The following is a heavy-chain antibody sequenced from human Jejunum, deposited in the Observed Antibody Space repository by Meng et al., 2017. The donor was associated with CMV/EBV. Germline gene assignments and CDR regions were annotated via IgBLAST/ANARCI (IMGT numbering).Heavy chain of an antibody. Sequence: QITLNESGPTLVKPTQTPKLTCTFSGFSLSTSEVGVGWIRQPPGKALEWLAVIYWDDDKRYSPSLKSRLTITKDTSKNQVVLTLTNMDPVDTATYYCALFTRSWFDPWGQGTLVTVSS. CDR3: ALFTRSWFDP. V-gene: IGHV2-5*02. J-gene: IGHJ5*02. D-gene: IGHD2-2*01. CDR2: IYWDDDK. CDR1: GFSLSTSEVG.